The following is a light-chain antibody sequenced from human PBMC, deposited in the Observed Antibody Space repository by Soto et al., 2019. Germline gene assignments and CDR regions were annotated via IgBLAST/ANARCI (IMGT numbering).Light chain of an antibody. CDR2: DVS. J-gene: IGLJ1*01. CDR1: SSDVGGSNY. CDR3: GSYSSSSTLYV. Sequence: QSALTQPASVSGSPGQSITISCTGTSSDVGGSNYVSWYQQHPGQAPKLMIYDVSNRPSGVSNRFSGSKSGNTASLTISGRRAEDEADYYCGSYSSSSTLYVFGTGTKVTVL. V-gene: IGLV2-14*03.